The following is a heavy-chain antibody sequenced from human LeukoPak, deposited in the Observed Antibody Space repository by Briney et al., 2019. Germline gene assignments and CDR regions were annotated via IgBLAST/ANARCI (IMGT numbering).Heavy chain of an antibody. V-gene: IGHV3-30*18. Sequence: GRSLRLSCAISGFTFRNYGTHGVPRAPGKALEGVAVISYEGSNKNFADSVKIRFTNSRDNSKKTLYLQMNSLTPEDSGVYYCENLALWGQGTLVTVSS. CDR2: ISYEGSNK. D-gene: IGHD2-15*01. CDR3: ENLAL. CDR1: GFTFRNYG. J-gene: IGHJ4*02.